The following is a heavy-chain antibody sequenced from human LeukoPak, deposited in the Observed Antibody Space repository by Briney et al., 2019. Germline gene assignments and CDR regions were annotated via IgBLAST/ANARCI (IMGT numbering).Heavy chain of an antibody. D-gene: IGHD3-3*01. V-gene: IGHV3-21*01. J-gene: IGHJ4*02. Sequence: PGGSLRISCAASGFTFSNYWMTWVRQAPGKGLEWVSSISSSSSYIYYADSVKGRFTISRDNAKNSLYLQMNSLRAEDTAVYYCARGTTTYYDFWSGYYSFDYWGQGTLVTVSS. CDR2: ISSSSSYI. CDR1: GFTFSNYW. CDR3: ARGTTTYYDFWSGYYSFDY.